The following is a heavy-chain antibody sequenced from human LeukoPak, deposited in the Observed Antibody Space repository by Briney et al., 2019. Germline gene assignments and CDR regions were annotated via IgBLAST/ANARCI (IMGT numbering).Heavy chain of an antibody. CDR1: GGSISSGDYY. CDR3: ARATYYYDSSGYEFDY. J-gene: IGHJ4*02. CDR2: IYYSGST. Sequence: PSEALSLTCTVSGGSISSGDYYWSWIRQPPGKGLEWIGYIYYSGSTYYNPSLKSRVTISVDTSKNQFSLKLSSVTAADTAVYYCARATYYYDSSGYEFDYWGQGTLVTVSS. V-gene: IGHV4-30-4*01. D-gene: IGHD3-22*01.